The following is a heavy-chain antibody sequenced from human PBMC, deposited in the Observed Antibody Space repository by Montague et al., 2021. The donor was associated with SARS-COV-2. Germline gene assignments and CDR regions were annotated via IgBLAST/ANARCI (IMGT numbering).Heavy chain of an antibody. Sequence: SLRLSCAASGFAFTSYEMHWVRQAPGKGLEWISYISTDGSDISYTGAVKGRFTISRDNAKNSLYLEMSSLRVEDTALYYCAREWEVTSISYYYGLDVWGPGTTVTVSS. D-gene: IGHD2-21*02. CDR1: GFAFTSYE. V-gene: IGHV3-48*03. CDR3: AREWEVTSISYYYGLDV. CDR2: ISTDGSDI. J-gene: IGHJ6*02.